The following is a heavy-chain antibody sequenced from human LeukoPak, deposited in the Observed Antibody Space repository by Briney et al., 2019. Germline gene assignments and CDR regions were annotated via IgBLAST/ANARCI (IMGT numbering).Heavy chain of an antibody. CDR1: GFSFSTYG. D-gene: IGHD3-10*01. CDR3: ARASGPFDY. Sequence: GRSLRLSCAASGFSFSTYGMHWVRQAPGKGLEWMAVIWYDGSNKYYADSVKGRFTISRDNSKNTLYLQMNSLRAEDTALYDCARASGPFDYWGQGTLVTGFS. J-gene: IGHJ4*02. V-gene: IGHV3-33*01. CDR2: IWYDGSNK.